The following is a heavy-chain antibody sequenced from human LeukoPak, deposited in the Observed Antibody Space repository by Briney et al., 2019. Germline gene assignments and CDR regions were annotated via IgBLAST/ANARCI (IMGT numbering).Heavy chain of an antibody. V-gene: IGHV3-23*01. CDR1: GFTFSSYA. Sequence: GGPLRLSCAASGFTFSSYAMSWVRQAPGKGLEWVSAISGSGGSTYYADSVKGRFTISRDNSKNTLYLQMNSLRAEDTAVYYCARVNLRYCSGGSCYAMGYWGQGTLVTVSS. J-gene: IGHJ4*02. CDR3: ARVNLRYCSGGSCYAMGY. CDR2: ISGSGGST. D-gene: IGHD2-15*01.